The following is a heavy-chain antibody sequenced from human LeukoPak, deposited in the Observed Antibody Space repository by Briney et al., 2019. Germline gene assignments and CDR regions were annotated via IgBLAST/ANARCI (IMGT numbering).Heavy chain of an antibody. J-gene: IGHJ4*02. CDR2: INSDGSST. D-gene: IGHD2-15*01. CDR3: ARDPRDIVVVVSADY. Sequence: GGSLRLSCAASGFIFSSYWMHWVRQAPGKELVWVSRINSDGSSTSYADSVKGRFTISRDNAKNTLYLQMNSLRAEDTAVYYCARDPRDIVVVVSADYWGQGTLVTVSS. V-gene: IGHV3-74*01. CDR1: GFIFSSYW.